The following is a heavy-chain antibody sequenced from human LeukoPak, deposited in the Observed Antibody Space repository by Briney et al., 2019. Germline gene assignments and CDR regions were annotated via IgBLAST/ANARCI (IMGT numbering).Heavy chain of an antibody. CDR2: ILFDGKNT. J-gene: IGHJ4*02. D-gene: IGHD6-19*01. Sequence: PGGSLRLSCAASGFTFSSYGMHWVRQAPGKGLEWVAVILFDGKNTYYADSVKGRFTISRDNAKNSLYLQMDSLRAEDTALYYCARDWVSGWDAGFDYWGQGTLVTVSS. CDR1: GFTFSSYG. V-gene: IGHV3-30*03. CDR3: ARDWVSGWDAGFDY.